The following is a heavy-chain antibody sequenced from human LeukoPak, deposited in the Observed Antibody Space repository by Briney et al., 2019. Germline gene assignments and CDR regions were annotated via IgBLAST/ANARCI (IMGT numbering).Heavy chain of an antibody. D-gene: IGHD3-10*01. CDR1: GFTVSSNY. CDR2: IYSGGST. CDR3: ARDLNGSGSYALDY. Sequence: GGSLRLSCAASGFTVSSNYMSWVRQAPGKGLEWVSVIYSGGSTYYADSVKGRFTISRDNSKNTLYLQMNSLRAEDTAVYYCARDLNGSGSYALDYWAREPWSPSPQ. J-gene: IGHJ4*02. V-gene: IGHV3-53*01.